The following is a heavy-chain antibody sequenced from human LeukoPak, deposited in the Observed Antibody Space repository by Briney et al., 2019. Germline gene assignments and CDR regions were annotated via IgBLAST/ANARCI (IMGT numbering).Heavy chain of an antibody. V-gene: IGHV1-18*01. J-gene: IGHJ6*04. D-gene: IGHD1-26*01. Sequence: GASVNVSCQASGYTFTSYGISWVRQAPGQGRAWMGWISAYNGNTNYAQKLQGRVTMTTDTSTRTAFLELRSLSSDETAVYLCARIVGATGTHFYYYYGMDVWGEGTTVTVSS. CDR2: ISAYNGNT. CDR1: GYTFTSYG. CDR3: ARIVGATGTHFYYYYGMDV.